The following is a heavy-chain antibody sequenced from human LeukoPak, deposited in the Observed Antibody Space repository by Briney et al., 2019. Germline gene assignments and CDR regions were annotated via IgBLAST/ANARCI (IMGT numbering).Heavy chain of an antibody. J-gene: IGHJ4*02. D-gene: IGHD3-10*01. Sequence: GGSLRLSCAASGFTFSSYAMHWVRQAPGKGLEWVAVISYDGSNKYYADSVKGRFTISRDNSKNTLYLQMNSLRAEDTAVYYCARGGDSGVGTFFDYWGQGTLVTVSS. V-gene: IGHV3-30*14. CDR1: GFTFSSYA. CDR2: ISYDGSNK. CDR3: ARGGDSGVGTFFDY.